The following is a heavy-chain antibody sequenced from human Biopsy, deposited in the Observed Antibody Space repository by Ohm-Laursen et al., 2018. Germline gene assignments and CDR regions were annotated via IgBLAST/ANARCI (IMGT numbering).Heavy chain of an antibody. V-gene: IGHV4-59*02. J-gene: IGHJ6*02. CDR3: ARASGILNYGIFKYYHYYGMDV. CDR2: IYYSVMT. D-gene: IGHD4-17*01. CDR1: GDSVTKYY. Sequence: SDTLSLTCIVSGDSVTKYYWSWIRQPPGKGLEWIGHIYYSVMTNYNPSLQSRVSISVDTSGNQVSLTLSSVTAADTAVYYCARASGILNYGIFKYYHYYGMDVWGQGTKVTVSS.